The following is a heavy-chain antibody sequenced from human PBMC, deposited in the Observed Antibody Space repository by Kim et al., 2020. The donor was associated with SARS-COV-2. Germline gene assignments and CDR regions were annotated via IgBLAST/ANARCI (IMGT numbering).Heavy chain of an antibody. V-gene: IGHV3-33*01. CDR3: AREGIWTGYIGALDY. Sequence: GGSLRLSCAASGFTFSSYGMHWVRQAPGKGLEWVAVIWYDGSNKYYADSVKGRFTISRDNSKNTLYLQMNRLRAEDTAVYYCAREGIWTGYIGALDYWGQGTLDTVPS. CDR1: GFTFSSYG. CDR2: IWYDGSNK. D-gene: IGHD3-9*01. J-gene: IGHJ4*02.